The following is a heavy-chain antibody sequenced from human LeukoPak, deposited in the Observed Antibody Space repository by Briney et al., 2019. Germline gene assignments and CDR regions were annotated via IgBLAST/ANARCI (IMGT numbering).Heavy chain of an antibody. CDR2: INPSGGGT. CDR3: ARDWKGNQWEVGLVIGL. J-gene: IGHJ2*01. D-gene: IGHD1-26*01. Sequence: ASVKVSCKASGYTFTSYYIHWVRQAPGQGLEWMGIINPSGGGTSCAQKFQGRVTMTRDTSTSTDYMELSSLRSEDTAVYYCARDWKGNQWEVGLVIGLWGRGTLVTVSS. V-gene: IGHV1-46*01. CDR1: GYTFTSYY.